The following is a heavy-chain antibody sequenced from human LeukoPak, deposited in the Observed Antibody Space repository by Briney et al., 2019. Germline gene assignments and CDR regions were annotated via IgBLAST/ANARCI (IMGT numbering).Heavy chain of an antibody. V-gene: IGHV4-34*01. Sequence: SETLSLTCAVYGGSFSGYYWSWIRQPPGKGLEWIGEINHSGSTNYNPSFKSRVTISVDTSKNQFSLKLSSVTAADTAVYHCASSYYDSSGRYFDYWGQGTLVTVSS. D-gene: IGHD3-22*01. CDR2: INHSGST. CDR3: ASSYYDSSGRYFDY. J-gene: IGHJ4*02. CDR1: GGSFSGYY.